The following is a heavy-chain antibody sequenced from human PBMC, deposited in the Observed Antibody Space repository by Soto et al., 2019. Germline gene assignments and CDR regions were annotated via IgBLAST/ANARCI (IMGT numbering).Heavy chain of an antibody. J-gene: IGHJ6*02. CDR3: ARDVSSSWYRGYYYYGMDV. CDR2: IYYSGST. Sequence: SETLSLTCTVSGGSVSSGSYYWSWIRQPPGKGLEWIGYIYYSGSTNYNPSLKSRVTISVDTSKNQFSLKLSSVTAADTAVYYCARDVSSSWYRGYYYYGMDVWGQGTTVTVSS. V-gene: IGHV4-61*01. CDR1: GGSVSSGSYY. D-gene: IGHD6-13*01.